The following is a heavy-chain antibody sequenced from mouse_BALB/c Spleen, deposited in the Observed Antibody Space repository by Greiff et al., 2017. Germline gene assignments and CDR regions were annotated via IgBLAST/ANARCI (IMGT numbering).Heavy chain of an antibody. V-gene: IGHV3-6*02. CDR2: ISYDGSN. CDR3: ARADGYYGDY. CDR1: GYSITSGYY. J-gene: IGHJ2*01. D-gene: IGHD2-3*01. Sequence: EVKLQESGPGLVKPSQSLSLTCSVTGYSITSGYYWNWIRQFPGNKLEWMGYISYDGSNNYNPSLKNRISITRDTSKNQFFLKLNSVTTEDTATYYCARADGYYGDYWGQGTTLTVSS.